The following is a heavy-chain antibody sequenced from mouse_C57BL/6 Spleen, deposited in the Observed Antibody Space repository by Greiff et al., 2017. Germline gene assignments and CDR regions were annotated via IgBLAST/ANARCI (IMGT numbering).Heavy chain of an antibody. CDR2: ISSGSSTI. CDR3: ARRSYYDLYYYAMDY. Sequence: EVQLVESGGGLVKPGGSLKLSCAASGFTFSDYGMHWVRQAPEKGLEWVAYISSGSSTIYYADTVKGRFTISRDNAKNTLFLQMTSLRSEDTAMYYCARRSYYDLYYYAMDYWGQGTSVTVSS. J-gene: IGHJ4*01. D-gene: IGHD2-4*01. CDR1: GFTFSDYG. V-gene: IGHV5-17*01.